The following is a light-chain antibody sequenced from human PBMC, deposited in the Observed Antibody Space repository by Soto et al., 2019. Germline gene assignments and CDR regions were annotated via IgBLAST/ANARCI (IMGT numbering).Light chain of an antibody. CDR2: LGS. Sequence: DIVMTQSPLSMPATPGEPASISCRSSQSLLQSNGYSYLDWYLQKPGQSPQLLIYLGSNRASGVPDRFSGSGSGTDFTLKISRVEAEDVGAYYCMQGLQTPYTFGQGTKLEIK. J-gene: IGKJ2*01. V-gene: IGKV2-28*01. CDR1: QSLLQSNGYSY. CDR3: MQGLQTPYT.